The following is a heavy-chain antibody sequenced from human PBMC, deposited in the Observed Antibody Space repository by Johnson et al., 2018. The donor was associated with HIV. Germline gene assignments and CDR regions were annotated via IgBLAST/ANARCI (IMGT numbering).Heavy chain of an antibody. CDR2: ISYDGSKE. CDR3: AREIARYCYDYAGFDL. J-gene: IGHJ3*01. V-gene: IGHV3-30*03. CDR1: GFTFSSYD. Sequence: QMLLVESGGGVVQPGKSLKVSCAASGFTFSSYDMHWVRQPPGKGLEWVAGISYDGSKEYYVDSVKGRFTISRDNSRSTVYLHMINLRADDTALSYCAREIARYCYDYAGFDLWGQGTTVTVSS. D-gene: IGHD3-22*01.